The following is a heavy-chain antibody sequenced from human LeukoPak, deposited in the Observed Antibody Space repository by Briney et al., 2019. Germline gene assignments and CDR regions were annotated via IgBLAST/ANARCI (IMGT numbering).Heavy chain of an antibody. V-gene: IGHV3-23*01. CDR1: GFTFSSYA. Sequence: GGSLRLSCAASGFTFSSYAMSWVRQAPGKGLEWVSAISGSGGSTYYADSVKGRFTISKDNSKNTLYLQMNSLRAEDTAVYYCAIYYGSGSPYDYWGQGTLVTVSS. CDR3: AIYYGSGSPYDY. J-gene: IGHJ4*02. D-gene: IGHD3-10*01. CDR2: ISGSGGST.